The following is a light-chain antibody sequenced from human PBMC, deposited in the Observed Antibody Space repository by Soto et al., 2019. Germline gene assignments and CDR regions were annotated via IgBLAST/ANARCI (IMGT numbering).Light chain of an antibody. J-gene: IGLJ1*01. CDR1: SSDVGTYDL. Sequence: QCVLTQPASVSGSPGQSITISCTGTSSDVGTYDLVSWYQQHPGKAPKLMIYEVSKRPSGVSNRFSGSKSGNTASLTISGLQAEDEADYHCCSYAVSSTYVFGTGTKVTVL. CDR3: CSYAVSSTYV. CDR2: EVS. V-gene: IGLV2-23*02.